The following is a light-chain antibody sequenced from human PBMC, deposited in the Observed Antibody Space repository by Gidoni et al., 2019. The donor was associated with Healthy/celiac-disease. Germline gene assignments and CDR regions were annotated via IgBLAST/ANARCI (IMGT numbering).Light chain of an antibody. CDR1: QSLLHSNGFNY. CDR2: LGS. Sequence: DIVMTQSPLSLPVTPGEPASISCRSSQSLLHSNGFNYLDWYLQKPGQSPQLLIYLGSNRASGVPDRFSGSVSGTDFTLKISRVEAEGVGVYYCMQALQTRLTFGGGTKVEIK. CDR3: MQALQTRLT. J-gene: IGKJ4*01. V-gene: IGKV2-28*01.